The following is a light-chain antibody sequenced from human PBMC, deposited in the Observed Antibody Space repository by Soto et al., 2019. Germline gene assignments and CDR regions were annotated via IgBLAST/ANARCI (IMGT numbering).Light chain of an antibody. Sequence: QAVLTQPTSASGTPGQRVTVSCSGSSSNIAINTVNWYQQLPGTAPKLLIYSNDQRPSGVPDRFSASKSGTSASLAISGLQSEDEADYYCASWDDSLNGHVFGTGTKLTVL. V-gene: IGLV1-44*01. CDR2: SND. CDR1: SSNIAINT. CDR3: ASWDDSLNGHV. J-gene: IGLJ1*01.